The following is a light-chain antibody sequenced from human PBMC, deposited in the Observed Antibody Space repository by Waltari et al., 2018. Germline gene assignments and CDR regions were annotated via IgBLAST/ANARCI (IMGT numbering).Light chain of an antibody. Sequence: DIQMTQSPSSLSASIGDRVTFTCRARQGISSWLAWYQQKPGKAPKLLISKASTLESGVPSRFSGSGSGTEFTLTISSLQPDDFATYYCQQYTSFSLTFGGGTTVEIK. V-gene: IGKV1-5*03. CDR1: QGISSW. CDR3: QQYTSFSLT. CDR2: KAS. J-gene: IGKJ4*01.